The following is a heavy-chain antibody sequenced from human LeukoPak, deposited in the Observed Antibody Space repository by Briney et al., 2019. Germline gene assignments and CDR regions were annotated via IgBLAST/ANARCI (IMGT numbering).Heavy chain of an antibody. CDR1: GFTFRNYA. Sequence: GGSLRLSCAASGFTFRNYAMSWVRQAPGKGLEWVSTISGSGVDTDYADSVKDRFPISRDNSRNTLYLQMNSLRAEDTAVYYCAKHQDWTVTVPDYWEQGTLVTVYS. V-gene: IGHV3-23*01. CDR2: ISGSGVDT. D-gene: IGHD4-17*01. CDR3: AKHQDWTVTVPDY. J-gene: IGHJ4*02.